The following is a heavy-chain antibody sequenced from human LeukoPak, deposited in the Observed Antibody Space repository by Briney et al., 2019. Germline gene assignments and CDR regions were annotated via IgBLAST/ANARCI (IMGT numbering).Heavy chain of an antibody. J-gene: IGHJ4*02. CDR2: ISSSGSST. Sequence: GGSLRLSCAVSGLRFSDNYMSWIRQAPGQGREGVSDISSSGSSTNYADSVKGRFTISRDNAKNSLYLQMNSLRVEATAVYYCVRSRGAGPGAHFDYWGQGTLVTVSS. D-gene: IGHD6-19*01. V-gene: IGHV3-11*03. CDR3: VRSRGAGPGAHFDY. CDR1: GLRFSDNY.